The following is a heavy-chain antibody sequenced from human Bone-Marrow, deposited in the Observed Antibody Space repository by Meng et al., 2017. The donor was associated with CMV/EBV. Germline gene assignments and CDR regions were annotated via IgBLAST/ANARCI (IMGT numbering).Heavy chain of an antibody. CDR2: IYPGDSDT. D-gene: IGHD6-6*01. CDR3: ARLESIAARQSAWAYEI. CDR1: GYSFTSYW. V-gene: IGHV5-51*01. Sequence: KVSCKGSGYSFTSYWIGWVRQMPGKGLEWMGIIYPGDSDTRYSPSFQGQVTISADKSISTAYLQWSSLKASDTAMYYCARLESIAARQSAWAYEIWGQGTMVTVSS. J-gene: IGHJ3*02.